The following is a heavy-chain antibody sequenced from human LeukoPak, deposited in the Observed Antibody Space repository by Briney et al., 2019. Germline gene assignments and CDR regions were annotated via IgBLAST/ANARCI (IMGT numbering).Heavy chain of an antibody. V-gene: IGHV3-66*01. D-gene: IGHD1-20*01. CDR2: IYSGGST. Sequence: GGSLRLSCAASGFTFATYAMSWVRQAPGKGLEWVSVIYSGGSTYYADCVKGRFIISRDNSKNTLYLQMNNLRAEGTAVYYCARGGNWNAFDIWGQGTMVTASS. CDR1: GFTFATYA. CDR3: ARGGNWNAFDI. J-gene: IGHJ3*02.